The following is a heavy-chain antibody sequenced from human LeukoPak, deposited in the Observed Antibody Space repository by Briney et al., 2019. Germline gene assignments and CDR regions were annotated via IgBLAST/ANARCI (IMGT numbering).Heavy chain of an antibody. J-gene: IGHJ4*02. Sequence: GGSLRLSCAASGFTFSNYWMSWVRQAPGKGLKWVATINQDGSEEYYVDSMKGRFTISRDNSKNSLYLQMHSLRADDTAVYYCVKPYYYSSGSLNWGQGTLVTVSS. CDR2: INQDGSEE. D-gene: IGHD3-10*01. CDR1: GFTFSNYW. V-gene: IGHV3-7*01. CDR3: VKPYYYSSGSLN.